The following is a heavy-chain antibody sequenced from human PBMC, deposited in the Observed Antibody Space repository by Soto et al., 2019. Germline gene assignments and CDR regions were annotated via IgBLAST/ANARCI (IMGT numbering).Heavy chain of an antibody. CDR3: AKGVAARNKYYMDC. J-gene: IGHJ6*03. CDR1: GFTFSTYA. Sequence: GGSLRLSCAASGFTFSTYAMSWVRQAPGKGLEWVSAISGSGGTTYYADSVKGRFTISRDNPKNTLYLQMNSLRAEDTAVYYCAKGVAARNKYYMDCWGKGTTVTVSS. D-gene: IGHD6-25*01. CDR2: ISGSGGTT. V-gene: IGHV3-23*01.